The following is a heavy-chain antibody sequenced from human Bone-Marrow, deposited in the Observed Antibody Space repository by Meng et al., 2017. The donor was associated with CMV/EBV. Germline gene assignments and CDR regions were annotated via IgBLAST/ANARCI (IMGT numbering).Heavy chain of an antibody. J-gene: IGHJ4*02. CDR2: IYHSGST. Sequence: GSLRLSCAVSGGSISSSNWWSWVRQPPGKGLEWIGEIYHSGSTNYNPSLKSRVTISVDKSKNQFSLKLSSVTAADTAVYYCATSTQYSSSAYGCDFDYWGQGTLVTVSS. V-gene: IGHV4-4*02. CDR3: ATSTQYSSSAYGCDFDY. CDR1: GGSISSSNW. D-gene: IGHD6-6*01.